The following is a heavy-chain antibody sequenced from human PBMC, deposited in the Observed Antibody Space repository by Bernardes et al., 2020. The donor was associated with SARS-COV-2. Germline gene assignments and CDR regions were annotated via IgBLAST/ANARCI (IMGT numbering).Heavy chain of an antibody. Sequence: GGSLRVSCAASGFTFSSYAMSWVRQAPGKGLEWVSAISGSGDSTYYADSVKGRFTISRDNSKNTVYLQMNSLRAEDTAVYYCAKGSLRNRYYYYGMDVWGQGTTVTVSS. V-gene: IGHV3-23*01. J-gene: IGHJ6*02. CDR2: ISGSGDST. D-gene: IGHD5-12*01. CDR3: AKGSLRNRYYYYGMDV. CDR1: GFTFSSYA.